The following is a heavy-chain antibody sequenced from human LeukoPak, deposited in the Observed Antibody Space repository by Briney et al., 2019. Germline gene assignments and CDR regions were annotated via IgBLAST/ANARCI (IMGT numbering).Heavy chain of an antibody. J-gene: IGHJ4*02. Sequence: SETLSLTCTVSGDSISTYYWSWIRKPPGKGLEWIGHIYNSGSTNYSPSLKSRVTISVDTSKNQFSLKLSSVTAADTAVYYCARFKRAGGWSYFDYWGQGTLVTVSS. CDR2: IYNSGST. D-gene: IGHD6-19*01. CDR1: GDSISTYY. V-gene: IGHV4-59*01. CDR3: ARFKRAGGWSYFDY.